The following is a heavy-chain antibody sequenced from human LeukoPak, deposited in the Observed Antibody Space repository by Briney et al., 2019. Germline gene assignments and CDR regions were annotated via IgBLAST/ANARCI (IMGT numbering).Heavy chain of an antibody. V-gene: IGHV1-18*01. J-gene: IGHJ4*02. D-gene: IGHD3-22*01. CDR1: GYTFTSYG. Sequence: VASVKVSCKASGYTFTSYGISWVRQAPGQGLEWMGWISAYNGNTNYAQKLQGRVTMTTDTSTSTAYMELRSLRSDDTAVYYCARAESVYDSSGYYAYWGQGTLVTVSS. CDR2: ISAYNGNT. CDR3: ARAESVYDSSGYYAY.